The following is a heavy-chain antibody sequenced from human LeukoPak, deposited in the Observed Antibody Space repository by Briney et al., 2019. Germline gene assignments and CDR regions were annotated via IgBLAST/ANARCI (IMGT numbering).Heavy chain of an antibody. CDR2: IYYSGST. V-gene: IGHV4-31*03. CDR3: ARGPVYSSSSFWYYFDY. CDR1: GGSISSGGYY. J-gene: IGHJ4*02. D-gene: IGHD6-6*01. Sequence: SQTLSLTCTVSGGSISSGGYYWSWIRQHPGKGLEWIGYIYYSGSTYYNPSLKSRVTISVDTSKNQFSLKLSSVTAADTAVYYCARGPVYSSSSFWYYFDYWGQGTLVTVSS.